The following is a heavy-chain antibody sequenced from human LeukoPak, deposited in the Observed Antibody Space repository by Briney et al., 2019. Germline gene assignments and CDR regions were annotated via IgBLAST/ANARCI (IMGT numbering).Heavy chain of an antibody. V-gene: IGHV3-7*03. D-gene: IGHD3-10*01. Sequence: PGGSLRLSCAASGFTFSSYWMSWVRQAPGKGLEWVPNKNKDGREKYYVDSVKGRFTISRDNAKNSLYLQMNSLRAEDTAVYYCARDLLLWFGELLTTPSDAFDIWGQGTMVTVSS. CDR1: GFTFSSYW. CDR3: ARDLLLWFGELLTTPSDAFDI. CDR2: KNKDGREK. J-gene: IGHJ3*02.